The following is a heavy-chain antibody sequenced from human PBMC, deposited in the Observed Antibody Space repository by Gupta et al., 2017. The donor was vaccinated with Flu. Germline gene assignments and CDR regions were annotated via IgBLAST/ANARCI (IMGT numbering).Heavy chain of an antibody. J-gene: IGHJ4*02. Sequence: STSGMCVSWIRQPPGKALEWLALIHWDDNKYYSTSLKTRLTISKHTSKNQVVLTMTNMDPVDTATYYCARTTSSWSYFDYWGQGTLVTVSS. CDR2: IHWDDNK. CDR1: STSGMC. CDR3: ARTTSSWSYFDY. V-gene: IGHV2-70*01. D-gene: IGHD6-13*01.